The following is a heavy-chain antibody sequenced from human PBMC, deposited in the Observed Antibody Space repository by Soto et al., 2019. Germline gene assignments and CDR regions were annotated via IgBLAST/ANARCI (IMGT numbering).Heavy chain of an antibody. J-gene: IGHJ4*02. CDR1: GFTFSNAW. D-gene: IGHD3-3*01. CDR2: IKSKTDGGTT. Sequence: GGSLRLSCAASGFTFSNAWMSWVRQAPGKGLEWVGRIKSKTDGGTTDYAAPVKGRITISRDDSKNTLYLQMNSLKTEDTAVYYCTTPNPYDFWSGFTPQYDYWGQGTLVTVSS. V-gene: IGHV3-15*01. CDR3: TTPNPYDFWSGFTPQYDY.